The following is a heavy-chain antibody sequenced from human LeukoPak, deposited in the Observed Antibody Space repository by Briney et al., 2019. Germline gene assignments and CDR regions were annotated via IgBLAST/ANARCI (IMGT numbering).Heavy chain of an antibody. CDR3: AKAGQYKVWFGELSYYFDY. CDR2: ISYDGSNK. Sequence: GGSLRLSCAASGFTFSSYGMHWVRQAPGKGLEWVAVISYDGSNKYYADSVKGRFTISRDNSKNTLYLQMNSLRAEDTAVYYCAKAGQYKVWFGELSYYFDYWGQGTLVTVSS. D-gene: IGHD3-10*01. CDR1: GFTFSSYG. V-gene: IGHV3-30*18. J-gene: IGHJ4*02.